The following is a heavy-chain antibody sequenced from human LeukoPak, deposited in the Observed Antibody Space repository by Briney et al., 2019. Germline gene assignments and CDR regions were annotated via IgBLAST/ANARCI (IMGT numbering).Heavy chain of an antibody. CDR2: IKQGGSEK. J-gene: IGHJ4*02. Sequence: GGSLRLSCAASGFTVSSNYISWVRQAPGKGLEWVANIKQGGSEKNYVDSVKGRFTIARDDAKNSLYLQMNSLRAEDTAVYFCARDKGGMVPFDYWGQGTLVTVSS. CDR1: GFTVSSNY. CDR3: ARDKGGMVPFDY. V-gene: IGHV3-7*01. D-gene: IGHD3-10*01.